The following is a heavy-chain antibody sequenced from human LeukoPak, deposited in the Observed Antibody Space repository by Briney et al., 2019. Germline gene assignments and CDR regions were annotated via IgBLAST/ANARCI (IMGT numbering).Heavy chain of an antibody. J-gene: IGHJ4*02. CDR2: IFYSGST. D-gene: IGHD5-18*01. Sequence: WIRQPPGKGLEWIGSIFYSGSTYYNPSLKSRVTISVDTSKNQFSLKLSSVIAADTAVYYCARHLEARGYSPNFDYWGQGTLVTVSS. CDR3: ARHLEARGYSPNFDY. V-gene: IGHV4-39*01.